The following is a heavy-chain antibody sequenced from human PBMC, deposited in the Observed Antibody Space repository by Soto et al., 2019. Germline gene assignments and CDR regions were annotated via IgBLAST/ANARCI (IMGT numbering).Heavy chain of an antibody. J-gene: IGHJ4*02. CDR2: IYSSGST. D-gene: IGHD6-13*01. CDR3: ARVRGTAGKRYFDY. CDR1: GDSLTSYH. V-gene: IGHV4-4*07. Sequence: SETLSLTCTVSGDSLTSYHWSWIRQPAGQGLEWIGRIYSSGSTTYNPSLKSRVTISVDSSKNQFSLKLDSVTPADTAVYYCARVRGTAGKRYFDYWGPGTLVTVSS.